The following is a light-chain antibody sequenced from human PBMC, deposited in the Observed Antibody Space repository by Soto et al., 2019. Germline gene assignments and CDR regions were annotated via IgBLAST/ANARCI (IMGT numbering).Light chain of an antibody. V-gene: IGKV1D-12*01. CDR2: GAS. Sequence: DIQVTQSPSSVSASVADRVTSTCRASQDIAGYLAWYQHKQGRTPALVIHGASRLQSGVPARFSGSGSGTDFNLSINSLQTEDFATYYCQQAYSFPITFGQGTRLEIK. CDR3: QQAYSFPIT. CDR1: QDIAGY. J-gene: IGKJ5*01.